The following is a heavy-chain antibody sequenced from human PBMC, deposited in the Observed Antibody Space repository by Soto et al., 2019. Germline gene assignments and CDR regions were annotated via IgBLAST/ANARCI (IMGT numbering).Heavy chain of an antibody. Sequence: QVQLVESGGGVVQPGRSLRLSCAASGFTFSSYGMHWVRQAPGKGLEWVAVISYDGSNKYYADSVKGRFTISRDNSKNTLYLQMNSLRAEDTAVYYCAKEGGIAVAGTLDYWGQGTLVTVSS. CDR1: GFTFSSYG. J-gene: IGHJ4*02. D-gene: IGHD6-19*01. V-gene: IGHV3-30*18. CDR3: AKEGGIAVAGTLDY. CDR2: ISYDGSNK.